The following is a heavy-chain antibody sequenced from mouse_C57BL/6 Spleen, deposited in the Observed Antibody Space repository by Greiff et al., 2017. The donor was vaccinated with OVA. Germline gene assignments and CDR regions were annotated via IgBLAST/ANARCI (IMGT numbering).Heavy chain of an antibody. CDR3: TRLYNCRSYWWAD. Sequence: QVQLQQSGAELVRPGASVTLSCKASGYTFTDYDMHWVKQTPVHGLEWIGAIDPDTGGPAYNQTFKGQATLTADNSSSTASMELRSLTSEDSAVYDWTRLYNCRSYWWADGGQGTRVTVSA. J-gene: IGHJ3*01. V-gene: IGHV1-15*01. CDR1: GYTFTDYD. CDR2: IDPDTGGP. D-gene: IGHD1-1*01.